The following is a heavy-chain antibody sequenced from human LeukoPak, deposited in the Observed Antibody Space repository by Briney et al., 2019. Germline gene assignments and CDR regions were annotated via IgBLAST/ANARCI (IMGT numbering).Heavy chain of an antibody. D-gene: IGHD6-13*01. Sequence: PSETLSLTCTVSGGSISSFYWSWIRQPAGKGLEWIGRIYTSGSTNYNPSLKSRVTMSVDTSKNQFSLKLSSVTAADTAVYYCAREGSIAAAGTEFDYWGQGTLVTVSS. CDR3: AREGSIAAAGTEFDY. V-gene: IGHV4-4*07. CDR2: IYTSGST. CDR1: GGSISSFY. J-gene: IGHJ4*02.